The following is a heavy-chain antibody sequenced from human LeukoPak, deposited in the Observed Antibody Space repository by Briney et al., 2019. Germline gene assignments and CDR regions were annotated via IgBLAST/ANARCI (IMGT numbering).Heavy chain of an antibody. CDR3: ARDWGSYGSMDV. J-gene: IGHJ6*02. V-gene: IGHV3-23*01. CDR1: GFTFSSYA. CDR2: ISGSGGST. D-gene: IGHD5-18*01. Sequence: QPGGSPRLSCAAFGFTFSSYAMSWVRQAPGKGLEWVSAISGSGGSTYYADSVKGRFTISRDNSKNTLYLQMNSLRAEDTAVYYCARDWGSYGSMDVWGQGTTVTVSS.